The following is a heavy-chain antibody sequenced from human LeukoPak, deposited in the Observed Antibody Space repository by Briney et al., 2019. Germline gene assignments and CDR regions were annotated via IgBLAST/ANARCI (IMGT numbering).Heavy chain of an antibody. J-gene: IGHJ4*02. CDR1: GFTFSSTG. D-gene: IGHD1-14*01. Sequence: GGSLRLSCTASGFTFSSTGLHWVRQAPGKGLEWVSYIRYDGNNKYYGDSVKGRLTVSRDNSKNTLYLQMNSLRVEDTAVYYCARTYNPDYWGQGTLVTVSS. CDR3: ARTYNPDY. V-gene: IGHV3-30*02. CDR2: IRYDGNNK.